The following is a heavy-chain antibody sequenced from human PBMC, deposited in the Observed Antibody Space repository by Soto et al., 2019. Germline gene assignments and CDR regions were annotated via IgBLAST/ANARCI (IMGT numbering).Heavy chain of an antibody. Sequence: SVKVSCKASGGTFSSYAISWVRQAPGQGLEWMGGIIPIFGTANYAQKFQGRVTITADKSTSTAYMELSSLRSEDTAVYYCARVTMVRGVIINYGMDVWGQGTTVTVSS. D-gene: IGHD3-10*01. CDR3: ARVTMVRGVIINYGMDV. CDR2: IIPIFGTA. CDR1: GGTFSSYA. V-gene: IGHV1-69*06. J-gene: IGHJ6*02.